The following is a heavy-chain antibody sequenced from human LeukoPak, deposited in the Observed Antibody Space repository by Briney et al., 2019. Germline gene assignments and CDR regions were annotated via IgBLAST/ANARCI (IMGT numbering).Heavy chain of an antibody. CDR2: ISWNSGSI. V-gene: IGHV3-9*01. CDR1: GFTFDDYA. CDR3: AKVYCSGGSCYAALFGY. D-gene: IGHD2-15*01. J-gene: IGHJ4*02. Sequence: PGRSLRLSCAASGFTFDDYAMHWVRQAPGKGLEWVSGISWNSGSIGYADSVKGRFTISRDNAKNSLYLQMNSLRAEDTALYYCAKVYCSGGSCYAALFGYWGQGTLVTVSS.